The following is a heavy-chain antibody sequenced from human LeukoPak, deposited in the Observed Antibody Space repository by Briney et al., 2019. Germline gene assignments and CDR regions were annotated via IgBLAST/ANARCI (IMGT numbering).Heavy chain of an antibody. J-gene: IGHJ4*02. CDR1: GYTLTELS. CDR2: FDPEDGET. V-gene: IGHV1-24*01. Sequence: ASVKVSCKVSGYTLTELSMHWVRQAPGKGLEWMGGFDPEDGETIYAQKFQGRVTMTVDTSTDTAYMELSSLRSEDTAVYYCATGRRYSDPPQYGDWGQGTLVTVSS. CDR3: ATGRRYSDPPQYGD. D-gene: IGHD2-15*01.